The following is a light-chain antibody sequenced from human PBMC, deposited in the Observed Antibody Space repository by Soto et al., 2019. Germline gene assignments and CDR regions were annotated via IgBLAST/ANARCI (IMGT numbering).Light chain of an antibody. Sequence: DIQMTQSPSSLSESEGERVTITCRASQSISSYLNWYQQKPGKAPKLLIYDASSLESGVPSRFSGSVSGTEFTLTISSLQPDDFATYYCQQYNSYSPEWTFGQGTKVDVK. CDR1: QSISSY. J-gene: IGKJ1*01. CDR3: QQYNSYSPEWT. V-gene: IGKV1-5*01. CDR2: DAS.